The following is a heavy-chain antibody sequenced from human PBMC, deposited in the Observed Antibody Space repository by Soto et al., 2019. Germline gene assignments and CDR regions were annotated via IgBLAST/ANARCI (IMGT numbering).Heavy chain of an antibody. V-gene: IGHV1-18*04. CDR1: GYTFTSYG. CDR2: IRAYTGNK. D-gene: IGHD5-18*01. J-gene: IGHJ4*02. CDR3: ARDEDAAMPHFFDY. Sequence: ASVKVSCKASGYTFTSYGISWVRQAPGQGLEWMGWIRAYTGNKNYAQNLQGRVTMATATSTSTAYRELRSRRPDDTAVYYCARDEDAAMPHFFDYWGQGTPVTVSS.